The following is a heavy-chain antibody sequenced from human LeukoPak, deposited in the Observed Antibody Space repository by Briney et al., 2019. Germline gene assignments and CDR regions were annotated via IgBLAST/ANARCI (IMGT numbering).Heavy chain of an antibody. CDR1: GYTFSSFD. CDR3: ARDQEQLGRFIDY. V-gene: IGHV1-8*01. D-gene: IGHD6-6*01. J-gene: IGHJ4*02. CDR2: MNPNSANT. Sequence: ASVKVSCKASGYTFSSFDINWVRQATGQGLEWMGWMNPNSANTGSAQKFQGRVTLTRNTSTSTAYMELSSLRSEDTAVYYCARDQEQLGRFIDYWGQGTLVTVSS.